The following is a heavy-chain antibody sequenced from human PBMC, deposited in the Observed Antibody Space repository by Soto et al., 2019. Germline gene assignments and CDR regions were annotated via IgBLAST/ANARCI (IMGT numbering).Heavy chain of an antibody. CDR1: GDSVSSNSAA. V-gene: IGHV6-1*01. D-gene: IGHD3-10*01. CDR2: TNYRSKWYN. CDR3: ARSTVAPRGNYHYYVMDV. Sequence: SQTLSLTCAISGDSVSSNSAAWNWVRQSPSRGLEWLGRTNYRSKWYNDYAVSVKSRITINPDTSKNQFFLQLNSVTPEDTAVYYCARSTVAPRGNYHYYVMDVWGQGTTVTVSS. J-gene: IGHJ6*02.